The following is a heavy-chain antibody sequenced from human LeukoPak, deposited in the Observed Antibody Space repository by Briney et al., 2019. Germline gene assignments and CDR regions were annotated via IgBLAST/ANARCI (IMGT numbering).Heavy chain of an antibody. CDR2: ISGSRPTT. CDR3: AKGGDSSGYYYEFDY. CDR1: GFTFSGYA. Sequence: PGGSLRLSCAASGFTFSGYAMSWVRLAPGKGLEWVSTISGSRPTTLYADSVKGRFTISRDNSKNTLYLQMNSLRAEDTALYYCAKGGDSSGYYYEFDYWGQGTLITVSS. V-gene: IGHV3-23*01. J-gene: IGHJ4*02. D-gene: IGHD3-22*01.